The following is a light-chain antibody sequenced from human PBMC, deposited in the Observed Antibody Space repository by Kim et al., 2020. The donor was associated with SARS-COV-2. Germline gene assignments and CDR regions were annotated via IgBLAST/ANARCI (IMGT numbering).Light chain of an antibody. V-gene: IGKV1-5*03. Sequence: DIQMTQSPSTRSASVGDRVTITCRASQSVGRWLAWYQQKPGKAPKLLIYEASRLESGVPPRFSGSGSGTEFTLTISSLQPDDFATYYCQQYNGYHTFGQGTKLEI. CDR3: QQYNGYHT. CDR1: QSVGRW. CDR2: EAS. J-gene: IGKJ2*01.